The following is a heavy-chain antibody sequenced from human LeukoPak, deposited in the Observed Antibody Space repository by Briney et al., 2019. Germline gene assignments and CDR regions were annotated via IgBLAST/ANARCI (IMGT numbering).Heavy chain of an antibody. V-gene: IGHV3-21*01. CDR3: TSYYYDDNYFYYMDV. CDR2: ISSSSSYI. J-gene: IGHJ6*03. CDR1: GFTFSSYS. D-gene: IGHD3-22*01. Sequence: GGSLRLSCAASGFTFSSYSINWVRQAPGKGLEWVSSISSSSSYIYYADSVKGRFTISRDNAKNSLYLQMNSLRAEDTAVYYCTSYYYDDNYFYYMDVWGTGTTVTVSS.